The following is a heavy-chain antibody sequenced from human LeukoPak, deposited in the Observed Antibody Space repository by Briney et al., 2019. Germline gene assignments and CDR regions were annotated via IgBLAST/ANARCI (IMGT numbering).Heavy chain of an antibody. Sequence: GGSLRLSCAASGSTFSNYWMSWVRQAPGKGLEWVANIKQDGSDKYYVDSVKGRFTISRDNAKNSLYLQMYSLRVDDTAVYYCARDLDYWGQGTLVTVSS. V-gene: IGHV3-7*01. J-gene: IGHJ4*02. CDR2: IKQDGSDK. CDR3: ARDLDY. CDR1: GSTFSNYW.